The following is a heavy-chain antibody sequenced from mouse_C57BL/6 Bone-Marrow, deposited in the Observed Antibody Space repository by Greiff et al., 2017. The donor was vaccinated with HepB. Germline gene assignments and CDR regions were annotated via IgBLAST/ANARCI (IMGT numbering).Heavy chain of an antibody. CDR1: GFTFSDFY. D-gene: IGHD1-1*01. Sequence: EVKLVESGGGLVQSGRSLRLSCATSGFTFSDFYMEWVRQAPGKGLEWIAASRNKANDYTTEYSASVKGRFIVSRDTSQSILYLQMNALRAEDTAIYYCARDGGYGSKDWYFDVWGTGTTVTVAS. CDR3: ARDGGYGSKDWYFDV. V-gene: IGHV7-1*01. CDR2: SRNKANDYTT. J-gene: IGHJ1*03.